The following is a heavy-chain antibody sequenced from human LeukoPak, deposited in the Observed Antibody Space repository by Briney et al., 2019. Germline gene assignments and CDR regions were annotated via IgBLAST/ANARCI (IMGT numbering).Heavy chain of an antibody. CDR1: GFTFSSYW. D-gene: IGHD6-13*01. V-gene: IGHV3-74*01. Sequence: GGSLRLSCAASGFTFSSYWMHWVRQAPGKGLVWVSHINGDGSTTSYADSVKGRFIISRDNAKNTVYLQMNSLRAEDTAVYYCAKGGSSSPRSTFDYWGQGTLLTVSS. CDR2: INGDGSTT. CDR3: AKGGSSSPRSTFDY. J-gene: IGHJ4*02.